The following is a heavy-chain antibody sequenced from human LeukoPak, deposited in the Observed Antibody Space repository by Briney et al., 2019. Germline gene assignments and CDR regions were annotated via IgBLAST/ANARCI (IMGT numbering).Heavy chain of an antibody. V-gene: IGHV4-39*01. D-gene: IGHD3-10*01. CDR2: IYYSGST. J-gene: IGHJ4*02. Sequence: PSETLSLTCTVSGGPISSSSYYWGWIRQPPGKGLEWIGSIYYSGSTYYNPSLKSRVTISVDTSKNQFSLKLNSVTAADTAVYYCARYVVYGSGKYYFDYWGQGTLVTVSS. CDR1: GGPISSSSYY. CDR3: ARYVVYGSGKYYFDY.